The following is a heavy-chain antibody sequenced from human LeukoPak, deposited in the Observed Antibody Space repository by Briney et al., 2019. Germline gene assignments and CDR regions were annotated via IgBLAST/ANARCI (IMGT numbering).Heavy chain of an antibody. CDR2: INQDGSIQ. CDR1: GFPFSDYW. V-gene: IGHV3-7*01. Sequence: PGGSLRLSCAASGFPFSDYWMDWVRQAPGEGMGWVANINQDGSIQYYADSVRGRFIISRNNAKNSLYLQMYSLRAEDTAIYFCSRSLDYLGQGALVTVSS. J-gene: IGHJ4*02. CDR3: SRSLDY.